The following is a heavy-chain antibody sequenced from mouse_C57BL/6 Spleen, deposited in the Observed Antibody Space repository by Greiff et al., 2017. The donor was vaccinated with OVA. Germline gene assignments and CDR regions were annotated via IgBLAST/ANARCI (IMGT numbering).Heavy chain of an antibody. Sequence: QVQLQQPGAEPVRPGSSVKLSCKASGYTFTSYWMDWVKQRPGQGLEWIGNIYPSDSETNYNQKFKDKATLTVDKSSSTAYMQLSSLTSEDSAVYYCARRFDDYDDRFYFDYWGQGTTLTVSS. D-gene: IGHD2-4*01. CDR3: ARRFDDYDDRFYFDY. J-gene: IGHJ2*01. CDR1: GYTFTSYW. V-gene: IGHV1-61*01. CDR2: IYPSDSET.